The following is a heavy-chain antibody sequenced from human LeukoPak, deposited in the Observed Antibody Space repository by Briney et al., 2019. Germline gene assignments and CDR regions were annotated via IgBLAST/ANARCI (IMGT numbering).Heavy chain of an antibody. CDR1: GGSISSYY. D-gene: IGHD3-22*01. V-gene: IGHV4-59*08. J-gene: IGHJ4*02. CDR3: ARSLYYYDSSGYSLDY. Sequence: SETLSLTCTVSGGSISSYYWSWIRQPPGKGLEWIGYIYYSGSTNYNPSLKSRVTISVDTSKNQFSLKLSSMTAADTAVYYCARSLYYYDSSGYSLDYWGQGTLVTVSS. CDR2: IYYSGST.